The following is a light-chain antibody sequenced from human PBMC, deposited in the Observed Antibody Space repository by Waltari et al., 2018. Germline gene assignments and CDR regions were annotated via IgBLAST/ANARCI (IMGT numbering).Light chain of an antibody. CDR2: DVS. CDR3: SSYTSSSTYYV. Sequence: QSALTQPASVSGSPGQSITISCPRTSSDVCRYNDVSWYQQHPGKAPKLMIYDVSNRPSGVSNRFSGSKSGNTASLTISGLQAEDETDYYCSSYTSSSTYYVFGTGTKVTVL. CDR1: SSDVCRYND. V-gene: IGLV2-14*01. J-gene: IGLJ1*01.